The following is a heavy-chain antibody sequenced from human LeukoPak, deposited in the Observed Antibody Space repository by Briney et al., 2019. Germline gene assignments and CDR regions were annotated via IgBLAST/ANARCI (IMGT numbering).Heavy chain of an antibody. J-gene: IGHJ4*02. CDR1: GGTFSSYA. D-gene: IGHD6-19*01. V-gene: IGHV1-69*06. CDR3: ARDLYIPEVIAVAGTGFFDY. Sequence: ASVKVSCKASGGTFSSYAISWVRQAPGQGLEWMGGIIPIFGTANYAQKFQGRVTITADKSTSTAYMELSSLRAEDTAVYYCARDLYIPEVIAVAGTGFFDYWGQGTLVTVSS. CDR2: IIPIFGTA.